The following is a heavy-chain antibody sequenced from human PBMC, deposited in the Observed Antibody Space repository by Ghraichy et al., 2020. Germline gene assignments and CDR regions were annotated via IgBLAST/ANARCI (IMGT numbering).Heavy chain of an antibody. CDR3: ARVGITGTTKHGMDV. CDR2: MSSSSSTI. V-gene: IGHV3-48*02. D-gene: IGHD1/OR15-1a*01. CDR1: GFTFSSYS. Sequence: GGSRRLSCAASGFTFSSYSMNWVRQAPGKGLEWVSYMSSSSSTIYYADSVKGRFTISRDNAKSSLYLQMNSLRDEDTAVYYCARVGITGTTKHGMDVWGQGTTVTVSS. J-gene: IGHJ6*02.